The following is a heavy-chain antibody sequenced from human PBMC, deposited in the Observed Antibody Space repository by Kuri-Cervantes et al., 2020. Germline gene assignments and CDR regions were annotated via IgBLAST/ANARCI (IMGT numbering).Heavy chain of an antibody. D-gene: IGHD2-2*01. V-gene: IGHV3-33*08. CDR1: GISFNSYW. CDR3: ARDQGCGSSTSCTRGYYYGMDV. Sequence: GESLKISCAASGISFNSYWMHWVRQAPGKGLEWVAVIWYDGSNKYYADSVKGRFTISRDNSKNTLYLQMNSLRAEDTAVYYCARDQGCGSSTSCTRGYYYGMDVWGQGTTVTVSS. J-gene: IGHJ6*02. CDR2: IWYDGSNK.